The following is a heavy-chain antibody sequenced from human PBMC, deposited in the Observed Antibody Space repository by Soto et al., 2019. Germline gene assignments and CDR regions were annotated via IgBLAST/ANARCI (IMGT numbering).Heavy chain of an antibody. CDR1: GYSFTSYW. V-gene: IGHV5-51*01. CDR3: ARHHIPGYDRLTYGMDV. D-gene: IGHD3-22*01. Sequence: GESLKISCKGSGYSFTSYWIGWVRQMPGKGLEWMGIIYPGDSDTRYSPSFQGQVTISADKSISTAYLQWSSLKASDTAMYYCARHHIPGYDRLTYGMDVWGQGTTVTV. CDR2: IYPGDSDT. J-gene: IGHJ6*02.